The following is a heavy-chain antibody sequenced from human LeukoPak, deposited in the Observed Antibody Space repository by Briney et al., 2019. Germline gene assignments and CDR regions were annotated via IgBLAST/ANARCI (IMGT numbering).Heavy chain of an antibody. V-gene: IGHV4-59*01. CDR1: GGSISSYY. CDR2: IYYSGST. J-gene: IGHJ6*03. Sequence: SETLTLTCTVSGGSISSYYWSWIRQPPGKGLEWIGYIYYSGSTNYNPSLKSRVTISVDTSKNQFSLKLSSVTAADTAVYYCASSSGLKRSYYYYYYYMGVWGKGTTVTVSS. CDR3: ASSSGLKRSYYYYYYYMGV. D-gene: IGHD1-26*01.